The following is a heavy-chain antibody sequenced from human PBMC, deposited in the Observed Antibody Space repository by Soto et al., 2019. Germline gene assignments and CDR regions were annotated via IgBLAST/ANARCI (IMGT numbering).Heavy chain of an antibody. CDR1: GFTFDDYA. V-gene: IGHV3-9*01. CDR3: EKGAAAGTV. D-gene: IGHD6-13*01. J-gene: IGHJ4*02. CDR2: ISWNSGSI. Sequence: EVQLVESGGGLVQPGRSLRLSCAASGFTFDDYAMHWVRQAPGKGLEWVSGISWNSGSIGYADSVKGRFTISRDNAKNSLYLQMNSLRAEDTALYYCEKGAAAGTVWGQGTLVTVSS.